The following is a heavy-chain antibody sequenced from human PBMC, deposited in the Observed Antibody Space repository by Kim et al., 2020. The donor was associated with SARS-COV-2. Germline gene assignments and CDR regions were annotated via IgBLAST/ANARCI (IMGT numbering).Heavy chain of an antibody. CDR3: ARGSLEVAAAGTKDFDY. V-gene: IGHV4-34*01. J-gene: IGHJ4*02. Sequence: LKSRVTISVDTSKNQFALKLSSVTAADTAVYYCARGSLEVAAAGTKDFDYWGQGTLVTVSS. D-gene: IGHD6-13*01.